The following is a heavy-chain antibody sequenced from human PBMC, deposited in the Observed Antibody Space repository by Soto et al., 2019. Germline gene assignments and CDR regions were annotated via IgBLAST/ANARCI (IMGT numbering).Heavy chain of an antibody. CDR2: INAANGNT. CDR1: GYTFTTYA. CDR3: ARAPSWYIFDY. V-gene: IGHV1-3*01. J-gene: IGHJ4*02. D-gene: IGHD6-13*01. Sequence: QVQLVQSGAEVKKPGASVKVSCKASGYTFTTYATHWVRQAPGQRLEWMGWINAANGNTKYSQKFQGRVIITRDTSASTAYMELSSLRSEDTAVYYCARAPSWYIFDYWGQGTLGTVSS.